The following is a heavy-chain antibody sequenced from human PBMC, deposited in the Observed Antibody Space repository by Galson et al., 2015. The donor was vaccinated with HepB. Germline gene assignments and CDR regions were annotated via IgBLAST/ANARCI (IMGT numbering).Heavy chain of an antibody. CDR1: GDSVSTNSAA. J-gene: IGHJ3*02. Sequence: CAISGDSVSTNSAAWNWIRQSPSRGLEWLGRTYYRSKWYNDYAVSVKSRITINPDTSKNQFSLQLNSVTPEDTALYYRARGRVSAFDIWGQGTMVTVSS. CDR3: ARGRVSAFDI. CDR2: TYYRSKWYN. D-gene: IGHD3-16*01. V-gene: IGHV6-1*01.